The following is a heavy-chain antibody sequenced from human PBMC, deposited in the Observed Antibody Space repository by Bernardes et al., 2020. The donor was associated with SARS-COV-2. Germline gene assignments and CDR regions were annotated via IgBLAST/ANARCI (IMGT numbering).Heavy chain of an antibody. CDR3: TTDIVVVTAIPN. D-gene: IGHD2-21*02. V-gene: IGHV3-15*01. Sequence: GGSLRLSCAASGFTFSNACMSWVRQAPGKGLEWVGRIKSKTDGGTTDYAAPVKGRFTISRDDSKNTLYLQMNSLKTEDTAVYYCTTDIVVVTAIPNWGQGTLVTVSS. CDR2: IKSKTDGGTT. CDR1: GFTFSNAC. J-gene: IGHJ4*02.